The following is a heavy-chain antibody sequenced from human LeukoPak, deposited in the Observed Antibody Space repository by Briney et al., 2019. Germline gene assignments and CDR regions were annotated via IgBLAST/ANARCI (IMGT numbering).Heavy chain of an antibody. CDR3: VKGAGYYYDSRFDY. V-gene: IGHV3-7*03. J-gene: IGHJ4*02. D-gene: IGHD3-22*01. Sequence: PGGSLRLSCAASEFTFSSYWMSWVRQAPGKGLEWVANIKQDGSEKYYVDSVKGRFIISRDNTKNCLYLQMNSLRAEDTALYYCVKGAGYYYDSRFDYWGQGTLVTVSS. CDR2: IKQDGSEK. CDR1: EFTFSSYW.